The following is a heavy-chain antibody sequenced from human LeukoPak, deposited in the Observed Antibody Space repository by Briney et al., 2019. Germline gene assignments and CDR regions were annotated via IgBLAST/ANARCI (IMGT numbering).Heavy chain of an antibody. CDR3: AREYCSDGSCYLGYFDY. D-gene: IGHD2-15*01. J-gene: IGHJ4*02. V-gene: IGHV5-51*01. CDR2: IYPGDSDT. CDR1: GYHFTNYW. Sequence: GESLKISCKTSGYHFTNYWIGWVRQMPGKGLEWMGIIYPGDSDTRYSPSFEGRVTISADKSITTASLQWGSLKASDTGMYYCAREYCSDGSCYLGYFDYWGQGTLVTVS.